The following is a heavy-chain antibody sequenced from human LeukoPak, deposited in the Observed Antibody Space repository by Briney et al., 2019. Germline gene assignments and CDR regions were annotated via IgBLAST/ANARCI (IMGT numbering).Heavy chain of an antibody. CDR2: INTSGSST. Sequence: GGSLRLSCAASGFTFSSYAMSWVRQALGKGLDWVSTINTSGSSTYYADSVKGRFTISRDNSKNTLYLQMNNLRAEDTAVYYCAKDAEHDYWGQGTLVTVSS. D-gene: IGHD1-14*01. CDR3: AKDAEHDY. CDR1: GFTFSSYA. J-gene: IGHJ4*02. V-gene: IGHV3-23*01.